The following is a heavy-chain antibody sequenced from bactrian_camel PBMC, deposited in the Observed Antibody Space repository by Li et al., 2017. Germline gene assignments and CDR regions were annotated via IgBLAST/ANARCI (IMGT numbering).Heavy chain of an antibody. V-gene: IGHV3S1*01. CDR1: GYTYSSYC. D-gene: IGHD6*01. Sequence: HVQLVESGGESVQPGGSLRLSCAASGYTYSSYCMGWFRQAPGKKREGVALIYTHIGSTDYADSVKGRFTISQNNAKDTVYLQMESLKFEDTAVYYCALAVPCMGWSMPAPKASDFGYWGQGTQVTVS. CDR3: ALAVPCMGWSMPAPKASDFGY. CDR2: IYTHIGST. J-gene: IGHJ6*01.